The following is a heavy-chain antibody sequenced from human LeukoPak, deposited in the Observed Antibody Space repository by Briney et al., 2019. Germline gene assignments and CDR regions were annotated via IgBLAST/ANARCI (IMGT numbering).Heavy chain of an antibody. D-gene: IGHD3-22*01. J-gene: IGHJ4*02. V-gene: IGHV3-30*07. CDR2: ISYDGNEK. CDR1: GFTFSHYA. CDR3: GRDREDSSGYYYGY. Sequence: GGSLRLSCAASGFTFSHYAMHWVRQAPGKGLEWVAVISYDGNEKYYADSVRGRLTVSRDSSKSTLYLQLNSLRAEDTAVYYCGRDREDSSGYYYGYWGQGTLVTVSS.